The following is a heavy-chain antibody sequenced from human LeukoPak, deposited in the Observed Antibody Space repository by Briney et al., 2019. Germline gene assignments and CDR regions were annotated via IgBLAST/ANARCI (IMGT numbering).Heavy chain of an antibody. D-gene: IGHD2-2*01. CDR1: GYTFTSYG. CDR3: ARMKLGIVVVPAAIDY. V-gene: IGHV1-18*01. CDR2: ISAYNGNT. Sequence: ASVKVSCKASGYTFTSYGISWVRQAPGQGLEWMGWISAYNGNTNYAQKLQGRVTMTTDTSTSTAYMELRSLRSDDTAVYYCARMKLGIVVVPAAIDYRGQGTLVTVSS. J-gene: IGHJ4*02.